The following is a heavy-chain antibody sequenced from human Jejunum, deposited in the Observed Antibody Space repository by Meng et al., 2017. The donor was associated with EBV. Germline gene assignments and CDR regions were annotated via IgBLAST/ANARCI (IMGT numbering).Heavy chain of an antibody. V-gene: IGHV1-8*01. CDR2: MNPSNGKT. Sequence: QVEVGEVWVEVKKPGASVKVSCKASGFTFTNYDINWVRQASGQGLEWMGWMNPSNGKTGYAQKFQGRVTMTRDASTSTAYMELSSLRSDDTAVYFCARGAQPIDLWGQGTLVTVSS. D-gene: IGHD3-3*01. J-gene: IGHJ5*02. CDR3: ARGAQPIDL. CDR1: GFTFTNYD.